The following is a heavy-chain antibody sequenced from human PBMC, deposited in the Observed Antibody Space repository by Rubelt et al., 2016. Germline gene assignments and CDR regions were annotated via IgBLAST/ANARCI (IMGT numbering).Heavy chain of an antibody. V-gene: IGHV1-24*01. CDR1: GYTLTELS. J-gene: IGHJ4*02. Sequence: QVQLVQSGAEVKKPGASVKVSCKVSGYTLTELSMHWVRQAPGKGLEWMGGFDPEDGETIYAQKFQGRVTMAEDTSTDKAYMELSRLRSEDTAVYYCATVSCSGGSCYSLSLGYWGQGTLVTVSS. CDR3: ATVSCSGGSCYSLSLGY. CDR2: FDPEDGET. D-gene: IGHD2-15*01.